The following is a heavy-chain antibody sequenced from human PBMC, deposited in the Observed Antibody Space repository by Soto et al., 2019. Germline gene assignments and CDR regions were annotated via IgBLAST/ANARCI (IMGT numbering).Heavy chain of an antibody. CDR2: INSDGSST. J-gene: IGHJ4*02. CDR1: GFTFSSYW. Sequence: LRLSCAASGFTFSSYWMHWVRQAPGKGLVWVSRINSDGSSTSYADSVKGRFTISRDNAKNTLYLQMNSLRVEDTAVYYCATRAGAPADWGQGTLVTVSS. CDR3: ATRAGAPAD. V-gene: IGHV3-74*01. D-gene: IGHD6-25*01.